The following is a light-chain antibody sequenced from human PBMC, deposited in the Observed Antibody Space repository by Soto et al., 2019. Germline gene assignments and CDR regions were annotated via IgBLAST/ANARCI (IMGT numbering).Light chain of an antibody. CDR1: QDISNY. J-gene: IGKJ5*01. CDR3: QQYDNLPIT. V-gene: IGKV1-33*01. Sequence: DIQMTQCPSSLSASVGDRFTITCQASQDISNYLNWYQQKPGKAPKLLIYDASNLETGVPSRFSGSGSGTDFTFTISSLQPEDIATYYCQQYDNLPITFGQGTRLEIK. CDR2: DAS.